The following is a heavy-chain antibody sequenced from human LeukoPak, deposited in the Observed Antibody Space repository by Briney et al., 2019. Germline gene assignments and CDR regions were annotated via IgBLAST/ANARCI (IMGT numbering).Heavy chain of an antibody. CDR2: IIPIFGTA. D-gene: IGHD3-22*01. CDR3: AREAHTVRNYYDSSGYCPLRY. CDR1: GGTFSSYA. Sequence: SVKVSCKASGGTFSSYAISWVRQAPGQGLEWMGGIIPIFGTANYAQKFQGRVTITTDESTSTAYMGLSSLRSEDTAVYYCAREAHTVRNYYDSSGYCPLRYWGQGTLVTVSS. J-gene: IGHJ4*02. V-gene: IGHV1-69*05.